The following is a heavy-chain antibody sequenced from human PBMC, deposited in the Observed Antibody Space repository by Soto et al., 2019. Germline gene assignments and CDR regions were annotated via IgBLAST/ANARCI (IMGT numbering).Heavy chain of an antibody. Sequence: NPSETLSLTCAVSGGSFSGFYWTWIRQPPGEGLEWIGEINHSETTNFNPSLRSRLTISLDSSKKHFSLKLTSMTAADAAVYYCARADRTLVTSYGLDVWGQGTTVTVSS. V-gene: IGHV4-34*01. J-gene: IGHJ6*02. D-gene: IGHD2-21*02. CDR1: GGSFSGFY. CDR3: ARADRTLVTSYGLDV. CDR2: INHSETT.